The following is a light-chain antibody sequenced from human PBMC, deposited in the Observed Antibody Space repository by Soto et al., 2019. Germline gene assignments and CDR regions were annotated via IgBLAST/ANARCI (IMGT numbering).Light chain of an antibody. CDR1: QSVSSSY. V-gene: IGKV3-20*01. CDR2: GAS. J-gene: IGKJ5*01. CDR3: QQYDTSPPTT. Sequence: EIVLTQSPGTLSLSPGERATLSCRASQSVSSSYLAWYQQKPGQAPRLLINGASSRATGIPDRFSGSGSGTDFTITISRLEPEDFAVYYCQQYDTSPPTTFGQGTRLAIK.